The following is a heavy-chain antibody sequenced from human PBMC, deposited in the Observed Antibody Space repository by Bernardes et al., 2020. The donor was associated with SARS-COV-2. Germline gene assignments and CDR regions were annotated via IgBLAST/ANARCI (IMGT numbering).Heavy chain of an antibody. Sequence: GGSLRLSCAASGFTFSSYSMNWVRQAPGKGLEWVSSISSSSSYIYYADSVKGRFTISRDNAKNSLYLQMNSLRAEDTAVYYCARYYPPIWVTGGYSYGYVPFDYWGQGTLVTVSS. CDR3: ARYYPPIWVTGGYSYGYVPFDY. V-gene: IGHV3-21*01. CDR1: GFTFSSYS. CDR2: ISSSSSYI. D-gene: IGHD5-18*01. J-gene: IGHJ4*02.